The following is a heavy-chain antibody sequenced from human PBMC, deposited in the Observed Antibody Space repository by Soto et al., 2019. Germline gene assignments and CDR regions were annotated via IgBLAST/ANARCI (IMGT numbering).Heavy chain of an antibody. CDR3: ARRGDVDAFDI. D-gene: IGHD7-27*01. J-gene: IGHJ3*02. CDR2: FSPDTGNR. V-gene: IGHV1-3*01. CDR1: GYTFTPDA. Sequence: QVQLVQSGAEVKKPGASVKVSCKASGYTFTPDAMHWVRQAPGQRLEWMGWFSPDTGNRKYSQKLQDRVTITGDTSASTVYMELSSLRSEDTAVYYCARRGDVDAFDIWGQGTMVTVST.